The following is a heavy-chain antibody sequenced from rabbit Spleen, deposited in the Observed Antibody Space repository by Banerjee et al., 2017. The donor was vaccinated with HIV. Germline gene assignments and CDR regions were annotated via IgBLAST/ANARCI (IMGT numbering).Heavy chain of an antibody. D-gene: IGHD6-1*01. Sequence: QSLEDSGGDLVKPGASLTLTCTASGFSFSSSDYMCWVRQAPGKGLEWISCIAGSSSGLTYSATWKKGRFTFSNTSSTAVTLHMTRLTAADTATYFCASAYSDISFNFWGPGTLVTVS. CDR2: IAGSSSGLT. CDR1: GFSFSSSDY. J-gene: IGHJ4*01. V-gene: IGHV1S40*01. CDR3: ASAYSDISFNF.